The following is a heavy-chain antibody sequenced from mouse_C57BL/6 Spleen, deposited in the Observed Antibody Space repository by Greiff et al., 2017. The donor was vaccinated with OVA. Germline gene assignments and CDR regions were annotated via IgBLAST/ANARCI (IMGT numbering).Heavy chain of an antibody. CDR2: IDPSDSYT. J-gene: IGHJ3*01. V-gene: IGHV1-69*01. CDR3: ARSGSGSSSWFAY. D-gene: IGHD3-1*01. CDR1: GYTFTSYW. Sequence: QVHVKQPGAELVMPGASVKLSCKASGYTFTSYWMHWVKQRPGQGLEWIGEIDPSDSYTNYNQKFKGKSTLTVDKSSSTAYMQLSSLTSEDSAVYYCARSGSGSSSWFAYWGQGTLVTVSA.